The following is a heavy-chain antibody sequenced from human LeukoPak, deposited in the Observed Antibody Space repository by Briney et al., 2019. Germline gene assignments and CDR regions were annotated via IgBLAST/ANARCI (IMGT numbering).Heavy chain of an antibody. V-gene: IGHV3-30*03. J-gene: IGHJ6*02. Sequence: GRSLRLSCAASGFTFSSYGMHWVRQAPGKGLEWVAVISYDGSNKYYADSVKGRFTISRDNSKDTLYLQMNSLRAEDTAVYYCAFRGPYCSGGSCYPPYYGMDVWGQGTTVTVSS. D-gene: IGHD2-15*01. CDR1: GFTFSSYG. CDR2: ISYDGSNK. CDR3: AFRGPYCSGGSCYPPYYGMDV.